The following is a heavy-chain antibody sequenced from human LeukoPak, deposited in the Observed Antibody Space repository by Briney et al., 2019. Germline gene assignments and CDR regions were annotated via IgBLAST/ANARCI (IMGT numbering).Heavy chain of an antibody. V-gene: IGHV4-38-2*02. CDR3: ARRKGKYFDY. Sequence: SETLSLTCTVSGYSISSGYYWGWIRQPPGKGLGWIWSIYHSGSTYYNPSLKSRVTISVDTSKNQFSLKLSSVTAADTAVYYCARRKGKYFDYWGQGTLVTVSS. D-gene: IGHD1-14*01. CDR2: IYHSGST. J-gene: IGHJ4*02. CDR1: GYSISSGYY.